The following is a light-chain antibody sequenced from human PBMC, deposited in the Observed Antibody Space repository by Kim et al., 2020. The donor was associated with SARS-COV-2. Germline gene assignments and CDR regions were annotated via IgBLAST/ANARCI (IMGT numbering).Light chain of an antibody. CDR1: QSVSSNY. V-gene: IGKV3-20*01. J-gene: IGKJ2*01. Sequence: LSPGESATLDCRASQSVSSNYLAWYHQRPGQAPRLLIYLASTRATGAPDRFSGSGSGTDFTLTIRRLEPEDSGVFYCQQYDTSPYTFGQGTKVEI. CDR3: QQYDTSPYT. CDR2: LAS.